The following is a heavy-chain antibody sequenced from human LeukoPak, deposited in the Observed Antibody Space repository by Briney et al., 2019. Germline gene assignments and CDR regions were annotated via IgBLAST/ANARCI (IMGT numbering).Heavy chain of an antibody. V-gene: IGHV4-38-2*01. CDR2: MYHSGTT. CDR1: GYSISRAYS. J-gene: IGHJ4*02. D-gene: IGHD1-26*01. CDR3: AINPRLVGAVNYFYC. Sequence: SETLSLTCAVSGYSISRAYSWGWIRQPPGKGLEWIEIMYHSGTTYYNQSLKSRLTISVDTSKNQFSLQLSPVTAADTAVYYWAINPRLVGAVNYFYCWGQGTLVTVSS.